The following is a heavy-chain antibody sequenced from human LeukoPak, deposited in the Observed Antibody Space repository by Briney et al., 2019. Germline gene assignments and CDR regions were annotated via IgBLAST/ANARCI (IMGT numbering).Heavy chain of an antibody. J-gene: IGHJ5*02. CDR1: GFTFITYA. CDR3: AKGFGYYDT. Sequence: GGSLRLSCAASGFTFITYAVNWVRQAPGKGLEWVSYIGSSSGAMSYADSVKGRFTISRDNAKNSLYLQMNSLRAEDTALYYSAKGFGYYDTWGQGTLVTVSS. CDR2: IGSSSGAM. V-gene: IGHV3-48*04. D-gene: IGHD3-22*01.